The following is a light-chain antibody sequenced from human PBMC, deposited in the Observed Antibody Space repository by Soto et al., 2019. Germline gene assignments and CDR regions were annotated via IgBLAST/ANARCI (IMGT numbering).Light chain of an antibody. CDR1: SSDVGGYNY. Sequence: QSMLTQPASVSGSPGQSVTISCTRTSSDVGGYNYVSWYQQHPGKAPKLMIYDVSNRPSGVSNRFSGSKSGNTASLTISRLQAEDEANYYCRSYTGRSIPFHLFGTGTKVT. CDR3: RSYTGRSIPFHL. J-gene: IGLJ1*01. V-gene: IGLV2-14*01. CDR2: DVS.